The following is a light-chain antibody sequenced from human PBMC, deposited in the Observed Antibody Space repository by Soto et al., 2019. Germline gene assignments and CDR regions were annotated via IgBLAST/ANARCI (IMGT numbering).Light chain of an antibody. V-gene: IGLV1-44*01. Sequence: QSVLTQPPSASGTPGQRVTISCSGSSSNIRSNAINWYQQLPGTAPKLLMHSSNQRPSGVPDRFSGSKSGTSASLAISGLQSEDEADYYCAAWDDSLNGVVFGGGTKLTVL. CDR3: AAWDDSLNGVV. CDR2: SSN. J-gene: IGLJ2*01. CDR1: SSNIRSNA.